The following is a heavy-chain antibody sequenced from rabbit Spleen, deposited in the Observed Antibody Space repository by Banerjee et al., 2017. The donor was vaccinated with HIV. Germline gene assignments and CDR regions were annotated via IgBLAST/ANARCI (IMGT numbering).Heavy chain of an antibody. CDR2: IFTSSSSI. J-gene: IGHJ4*01. V-gene: IGHV1S45*01. Sequence: QEQLEESGGDLVKPERSLTLTCTASGFSFGDSDVMCWVRQAPGKGLEWVGCIFTSSSSIYYASWATGRLTISTTSSTAVTLQMTSLTAADTATYFCVRDRADLGGDYGPYYFDFWGPGTLVTVS. D-gene: IGHD2-1*01. CDR1: GFSFGDSDV. CDR3: VRDRADLGGDYGPYYFDF.